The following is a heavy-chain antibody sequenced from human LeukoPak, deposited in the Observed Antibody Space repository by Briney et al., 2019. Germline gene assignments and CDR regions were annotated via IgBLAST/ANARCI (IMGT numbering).Heavy chain of an antibody. V-gene: IGHV4-39*01. CDR3: ARRCSSTSCYGYYYYYYYMDV. CDR1: GGSISSSSYY. CDR2: IYYSGST. J-gene: IGHJ6*03. Sequence: SETLSLTCTVSGGSISSSSYYWGWIRQPPGKGLEWIGSIYYSGSTYYNPSLKSRVTISVDTSKNQFSLKLSSVTAADTAVYYCARRCSSTSCYGYYYYYYYMDVWGKGTTVTVSS. D-gene: IGHD2-2*01.